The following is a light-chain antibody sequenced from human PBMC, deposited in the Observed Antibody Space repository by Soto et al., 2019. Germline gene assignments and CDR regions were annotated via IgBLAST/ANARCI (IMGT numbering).Light chain of an antibody. CDR3: QQCYSSPRT. Sequence: DIPMTQSPSTLSASIGDRVTITCRASQTISTYLNWYQQKLGKAPTLLIYAASSLQSGVPSRFSGGGSGTDFTLTISSLQPEDFATYFWQQCYSSPRTFGQGTKVEIK. CDR2: AAS. V-gene: IGKV1-39*01. CDR1: QTISTY. J-gene: IGKJ1*01.